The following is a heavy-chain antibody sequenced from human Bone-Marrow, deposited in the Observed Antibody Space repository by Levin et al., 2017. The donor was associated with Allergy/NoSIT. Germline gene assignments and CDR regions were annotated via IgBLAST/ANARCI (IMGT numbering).Heavy chain of an antibody. CDR2: ISYDGSNK. CDR3: AKDSCSGGSCYSGGLNWFDT. D-gene: IGHD2-15*01. Sequence: GGSLRLSCAASGFTFSSYGMHWVRQAPGKGLEWVAVISYDGSNKYYADSVKGRFTISRDNSKNTLYLQMNSLRAEDTAVYYCAKDSCSGGSCYSGGLNWFDTWGQGTLVTVSS. J-gene: IGHJ5*02. CDR1: GFTFSSYG. V-gene: IGHV3-30*18.